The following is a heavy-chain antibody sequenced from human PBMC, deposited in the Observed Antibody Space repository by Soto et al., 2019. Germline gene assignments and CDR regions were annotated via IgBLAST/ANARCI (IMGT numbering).Heavy chain of an antibody. CDR3: ARDSGYGDQGYEYYFDY. V-gene: IGHV4-30-4*01. CDR1: GGSISSGDYY. CDR2: IYYSGST. Sequence: QVQLQESGPGLVKPSQTLSLTCTVSGGSISSGDYYWSWIRQPPGKGLEWIGYIYYSGSTYYNPSLKSRVTISVDTSKNQFSLKLSSVTAADTAVYYCARDSGYGDQGYEYYFDYWGQGTLVTVSS. D-gene: IGHD4-17*01. J-gene: IGHJ4*02.